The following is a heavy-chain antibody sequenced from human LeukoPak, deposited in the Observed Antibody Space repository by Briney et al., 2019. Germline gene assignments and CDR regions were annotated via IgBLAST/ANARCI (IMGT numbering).Heavy chain of an antibody. D-gene: IGHD1-26*01. J-gene: IGHJ4*02. CDR3: ARDYSESEYFFDY. CDR1: GLTFSSYS. CDR2: ISSSSSYI. V-gene: IGHV3-21*04. Sequence: GGSLRLSCAASGLTFSSYSMNWVRQAPGKGLEWVSSISSSSSYIYYADSVKGRFTISRDNAQNSLYLQMSSLRAEDTAMYYCARDYSESEYFFDYWGQGSLVAVSS.